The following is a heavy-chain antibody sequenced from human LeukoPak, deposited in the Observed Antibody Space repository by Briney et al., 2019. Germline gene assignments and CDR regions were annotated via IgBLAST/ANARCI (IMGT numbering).Heavy chain of an antibody. CDR3: ARESPQGRYYFDY. CDR1: GGTFSSYA. Sequence: SVMVSCKASGGTFSSYAISWVRQAPGQGLEWMGGIIPIFGTANYAQKFQGRVTITADESTSTAYMELSSLRSEDTAVYYCARESPQGRYYFDYWGQGTLVTVSS. CDR2: IIPIFGTA. V-gene: IGHV1-69*13. J-gene: IGHJ4*02. D-gene: IGHD7-27*01.